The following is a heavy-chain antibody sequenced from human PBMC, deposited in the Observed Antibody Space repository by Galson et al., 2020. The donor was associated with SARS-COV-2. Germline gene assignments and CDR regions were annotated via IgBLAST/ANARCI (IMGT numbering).Heavy chain of an antibody. V-gene: IGHV1-8*01. CDR3: ARRVRGVLPYYYYMDV. Sequence: ASVKVSCKASGYTFTSYDINWVRQATGQGLEWMGWMNPNSGNTGYAQKFQGRVTMTRNTSISTAYMELSSLRSEDTAVYYCARRVRGVLPYYYYMDVWGKGTTVTVSS. CDR1: GYTFTSYD. D-gene: IGHD3-10*02. CDR2: MNPNSGNT. J-gene: IGHJ6*03.